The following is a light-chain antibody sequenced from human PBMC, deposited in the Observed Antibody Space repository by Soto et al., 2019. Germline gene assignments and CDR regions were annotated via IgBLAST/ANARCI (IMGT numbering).Light chain of an antibody. CDR1: QNVSNN. V-gene: IGKV3-15*01. Sequence: EIVMTQSPATLSVSPGERATLSCRASQNVSNNLAWYQQKPGQAPRLLIYGASTRATGIPATFGGSGSGTEFTLTISSLQSEDFTVYYCQQYDNWPLTFGQRTKMEIK. J-gene: IGKJ1*01. CDR2: GAS. CDR3: QQYDNWPLT.